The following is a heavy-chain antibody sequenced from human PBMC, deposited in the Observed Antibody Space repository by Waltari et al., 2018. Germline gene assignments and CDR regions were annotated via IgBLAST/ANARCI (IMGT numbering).Heavy chain of an antibody. D-gene: IGHD6-13*01. Sequence: EVQLVESGGGLVKPGGYLRLSCAASGLTCSSYSMNWVRHAPGKGLECVSSISSSSSYIYYADSVKGRFTISRDNAKNSLYLQMNSLRAEDTAVYYCARDSRYSSSWYSNWFDPWGQGTLVTVSS. CDR1: GLTCSSYS. CDR3: ARDSRYSSSWYSNWFDP. J-gene: IGHJ5*02. V-gene: IGHV3-21*01. CDR2: ISSSSSYI.